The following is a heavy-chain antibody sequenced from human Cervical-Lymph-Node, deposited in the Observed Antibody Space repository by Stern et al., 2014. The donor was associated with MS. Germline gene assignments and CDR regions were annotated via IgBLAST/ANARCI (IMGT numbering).Heavy chain of an antibody. Sequence: VQLVESGAEVQKPGSSVKVSCRASGSTFSSSYISWVRQAPGQGLEWMGGIIPSIGTANYAQKYQGRVTITADESTSTAYMELSSLRSEDTAIYYCALGGFGHYFEYWGQGTLVTVSS. CDR3: ALGGFGHYFEY. D-gene: IGHD3-10*01. CDR1: GSTFSSSY. J-gene: IGHJ4*02. CDR2: IIPSIGTA. V-gene: IGHV1-69*01.